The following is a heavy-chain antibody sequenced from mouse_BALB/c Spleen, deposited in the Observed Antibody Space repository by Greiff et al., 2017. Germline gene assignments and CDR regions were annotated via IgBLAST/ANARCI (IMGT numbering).Heavy chain of an antibody. CDR1: GYTFTSYW. CDR3: ASELAAFAY. V-gene: IGHV1-69*02. CDR2: IDPSDSET. Sequence: QVQLQQPGAELVKPGAPVKLSCKASGYTFTSYWMNWVKQRPGRGLEWIGRIDPSDSETHYNQKFKDKATLTVDKSSSTAYIQLSSLTSEDSAVYYCASELAAFAYWGQGTLVTVSA. D-gene: IGHD4-1*01. J-gene: IGHJ3*01.